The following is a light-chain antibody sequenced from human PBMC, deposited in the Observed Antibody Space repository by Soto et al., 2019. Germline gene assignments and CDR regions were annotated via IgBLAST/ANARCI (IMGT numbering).Light chain of an antibody. CDR1: QSVSSSSY. V-gene: IGKV3-20*01. J-gene: IGKJ2*01. CDR2: GAS. Sequence: EIVLTQSPGTLSLSPGERATLSCRASQSVSSSSYLAWYQQKPGQAPRLLIYGASSRATGIPDRFSGSGSGTDFTLIISRLEPQDFAGDYCHQYGSSPSYTFGQGTKLEIK. CDR3: HQYGSSPSYT.